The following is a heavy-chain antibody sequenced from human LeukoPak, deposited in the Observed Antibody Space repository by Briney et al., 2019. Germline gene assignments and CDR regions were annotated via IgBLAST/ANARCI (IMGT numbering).Heavy chain of an antibody. CDR1: GGSISSSSYY. CDR2: IYYSGST. V-gene: IGHV4-39*01. CDR3: ATAPILRGEAGEQYKYGMDV. Sequence: SETLSLTCTVSGGSISSSSYYWGWIRQPPGKGLEWIGSIYYSGSTYYNPSLKSRVTMSVDTSKNQFSLKLSSVTATDTAIYYCATAPILRGEAGEQYKYGMDVWGQGTTVIVSS. J-gene: IGHJ6*02. D-gene: IGHD2-2*02.